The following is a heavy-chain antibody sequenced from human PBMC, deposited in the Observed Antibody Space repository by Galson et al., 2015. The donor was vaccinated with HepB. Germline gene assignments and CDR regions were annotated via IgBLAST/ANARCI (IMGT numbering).Heavy chain of an antibody. CDR1: GSTVSSNY. CDR2: IYSGGST. D-gene: IGHD2/OR15-2a*01. CDR3: ARGPRISMPLDI. J-gene: IGHJ3*02. V-gene: IGHV3-66*01. Sequence: SLRLSCAASGSTVSSNYMSWVRQAPGKGLEWVSVIYSGGSTYYADSVKGRFTISRDNSKNTLYLQMNSLRAEDTAVYYCARGPRISMPLDIWGQGTMVTVSS.